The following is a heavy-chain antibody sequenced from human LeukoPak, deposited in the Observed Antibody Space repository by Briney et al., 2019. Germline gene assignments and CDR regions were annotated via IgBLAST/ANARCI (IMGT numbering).Heavy chain of an antibody. Sequence: AASVKVSCKASGFAFPRSALQWVRQARGQRLEWIGWIVVGSGNTDYAQKFQERVTITRDMSTSTAYMELSSLRSEDTAVYYCAVPGYSSGWYEYDYDAMDVWGQGTTVTVSS. CDR3: AVPGYSSGWYEYDYDAMDV. D-gene: IGHD6-13*01. CDR2: IVVGSGNT. CDR1: GFAFPRSA. V-gene: IGHV1-58*01. J-gene: IGHJ6*02.